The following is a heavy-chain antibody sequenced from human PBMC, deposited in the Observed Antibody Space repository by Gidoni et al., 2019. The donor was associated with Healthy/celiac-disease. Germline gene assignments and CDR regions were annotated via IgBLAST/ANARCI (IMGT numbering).Heavy chain of an antibody. Sequence: EVQLVESGGGLVQPGGSLRLSCAASGFTFSRYAMHWVRQAPGKGLEYVSAISSNGGSTYYANSVKGRFTISRDNSKNTLYLQMGGLRAEDMAVYYCATLIAAAGPRVYWYFDLWGRGTLVTVSS. CDR1: GFTFSRYA. V-gene: IGHV3-64*01. CDR3: ATLIAAAGPRVYWYFDL. D-gene: IGHD6-13*01. CDR2: ISSNGGST. J-gene: IGHJ2*01.